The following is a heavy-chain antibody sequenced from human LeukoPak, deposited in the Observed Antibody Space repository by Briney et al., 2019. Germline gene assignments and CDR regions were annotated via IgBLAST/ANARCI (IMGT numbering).Heavy chain of an antibody. J-gene: IGHJ4*02. CDR3: ARGVQTGFIDDYVWGSYPLSDY. CDR2: ISAYNGNT. D-gene: IGHD3-16*02. CDR1: GYTFTSYG. V-gene: IGHV1-18*01. Sequence: VASVKVSCKASGYTFTSYGISWVRQAPGQGLEWMGWISAYNGNTNYAQKLQGRVTMTTDTSTSTAYMELRSLRSDDTAVYYCARGVQTGFIDDYVWGSYPLSDYWGQGTLVTVSS.